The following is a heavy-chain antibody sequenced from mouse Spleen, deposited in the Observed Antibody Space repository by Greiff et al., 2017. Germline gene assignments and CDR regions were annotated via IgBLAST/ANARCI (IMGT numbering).Heavy chain of an antibody. CDR1: GYSFTGYN. Sequence: VQLKESGPELEKPGASVKISCKASGYSFTGYNMNWVKQSNGKSLEWIGNIDPYYGGTSYNQKFKGKATLTVDKSSSTAYMQLKSLTSEDSAVYYCAAMTRDYYAMDYWGQGTSVTVSS. CDR2: IDPYYGGT. D-gene: IGHD2-3*01. CDR3: AAMTRDYYAMDY. J-gene: IGHJ4*01. V-gene: IGHV1-39*01.